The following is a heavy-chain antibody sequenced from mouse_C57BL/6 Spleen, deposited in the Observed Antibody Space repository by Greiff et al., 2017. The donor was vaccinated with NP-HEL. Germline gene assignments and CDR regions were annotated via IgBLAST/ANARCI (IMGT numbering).Heavy chain of an antibody. D-gene: IGHD2-4*01. CDR3: ARFEDYDVNYAMDY. Sequence: VKLVESGPELVKPGASVKISCKASGYAFSSSWMNWVKQRPGKGLEWLGRIYPGDGATNYNGKFKGKATLTADKSSSIAYMQLSSLTSEDSAVYFCARFEDYDVNYAMDYWGKGTSVTVSS. CDR2: IYPGDGAT. V-gene: IGHV1-82*01. CDR1: GYAFSSSW. J-gene: IGHJ4*01.